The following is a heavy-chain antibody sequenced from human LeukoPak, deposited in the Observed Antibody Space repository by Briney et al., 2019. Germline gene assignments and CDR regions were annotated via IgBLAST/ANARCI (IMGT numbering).Heavy chain of an antibody. J-gene: IGHJ4*02. CDR3: ARVGSGWSFDY. CDR2: ISYSGTT. V-gene: IGHV4-59*12. Sequence: SETLSLTCTVSGGSISSDYWSWIRQPPGKGLEWIGYISYSGTTSYNPSLKSRVTISVDTSKKKFSLKVSSVTVADTAVYYCARVGSGWSFDYWGQGTLVTVSS. CDR1: GGSISSDY. D-gene: IGHD6-19*01.